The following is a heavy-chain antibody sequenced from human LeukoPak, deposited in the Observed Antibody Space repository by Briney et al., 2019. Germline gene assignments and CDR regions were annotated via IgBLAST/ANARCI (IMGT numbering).Heavy chain of an antibody. CDR1: GGSFSGYY. CDR2: INHSGST. Sequence: SETLSLTCAVYGGSFSGYYWSWIRQPPGKGLEWIGEINHSGSTNYNPSLKSRVTISVDTSKNQFSLKLSSATAADTAVYYCARGGYSGSYLYWGQGTLVTVSS. V-gene: IGHV4-34*01. D-gene: IGHD1-26*01. J-gene: IGHJ4*02. CDR3: ARGGYSGSYLY.